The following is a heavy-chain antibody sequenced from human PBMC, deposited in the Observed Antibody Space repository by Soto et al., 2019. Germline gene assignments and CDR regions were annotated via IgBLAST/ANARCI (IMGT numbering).Heavy chain of an antibody. D-gene: IGHD3-16*01. CDR1: GGSFSGYY. CDR3: ARADDYVWGTYGY. Sequence: SLTCAVYGGSFSGYYWSWIRQPPGKGLEWIGEINHSGSTNYNPSLKSRVTISVDTSKNQFSLKLSSVTAADTAVYYCARADDYVWGTYGYWGQGTLVTVSS. CDR2: INHSGST. J-gene: IGHJ4*02. V-gene: IGHV4-34*01.